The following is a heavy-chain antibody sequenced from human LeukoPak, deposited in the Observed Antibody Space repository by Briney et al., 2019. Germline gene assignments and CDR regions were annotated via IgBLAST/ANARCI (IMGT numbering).Heavy chain of an antibody. Sequence: SETLSLTCAVSGGSISSSSFDWGWIRQPPGKGLEWIGSIHYSGSTYYNPSLKSRVTISVDTSKNQFSLKLSSVTAADTAVYYCARSTNAFDIWGQGTMVTVSS. CDR2: IHYSGST. CDR1: GGSISSSSFD. V-gene: IGHV4-39*01. J-gene: IGHJ3*02. D-gene: IGHD1-1*01. CDR3: ARSTNAFDI.